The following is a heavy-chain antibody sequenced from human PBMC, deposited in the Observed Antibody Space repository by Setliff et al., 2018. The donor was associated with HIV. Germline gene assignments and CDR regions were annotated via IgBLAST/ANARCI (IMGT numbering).Heavy chain of an antibody. D-gene: IGHD3-22*01. CDR1: GGSITGHY. CDR3: AREQDYYDSSGYSRSRAFDI. V-gene: IGHV4-59*11. J-gene: IGHJ3*02. Sequence: PSETLSLTCTVSGGSITGHYWSWIRQPPGKGLEWIGYIHYSGSSNYNPSLKSRVSISLDTSKKQVSLKLNSVTAADTAVYYCAREQDYYDSSGYSRSRAFDIWGQGTMVTVSS. CDR2: IHYSGSS.